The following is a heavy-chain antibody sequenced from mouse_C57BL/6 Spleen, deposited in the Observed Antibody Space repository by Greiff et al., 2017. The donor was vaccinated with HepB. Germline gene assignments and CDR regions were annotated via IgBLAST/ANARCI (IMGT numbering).Heavy chain of an antibody. D-gene: IGHD1-1*01. Sequence: VQLQQSGAELVKPGASVKISCKASGYAFSSYWMNWVKQRPGKGLEWIGQIYPGDGDTNYNGKFKGKATLTADKSSSTAYMQLSSLTSEDSAVYFCARIYYGGRFDYWGQGTTLTVSS. CDR2: IYPGDGDT. J-gene: IGHJ2*01. V-gene: IGHV1-80*01. CDR3: ARIYYGGRFDY. CDR1: GYAFSSYW.